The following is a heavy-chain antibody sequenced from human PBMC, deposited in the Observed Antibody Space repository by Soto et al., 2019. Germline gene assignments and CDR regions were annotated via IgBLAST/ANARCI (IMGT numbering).Heavy chain of an antibody. V-gene: IGHV4-30-4*01. CDR3: ATYSVRSYCSGGSCNWFDP. J-gene: IGHJ5*02. CDR2: IYYSGST. D-gene: IGHD2-15*01. CDR1: GGSISSGGYY. Sequence: SETLSLTCTVSGGSISSGGYYWSWIRQPPGKGLEWIGYIYYSGSTYYNPSLKSRVTISVDTSKNQFSLKLSSVTAADTAVYYCATYSVRSYCSGGSCNWFDPWGQGTLVTVSS.